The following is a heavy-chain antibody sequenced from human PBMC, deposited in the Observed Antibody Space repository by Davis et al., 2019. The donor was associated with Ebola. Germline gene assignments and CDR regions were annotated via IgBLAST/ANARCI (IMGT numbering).Heavy chain of an antibody. CDR1: GFAISSKP. J-gene: IGHJ4*02. V-gene: IGHV3-74*01. Sequence: GESLKISCTVSGFAISSKPMYWVRQGPGKGLVFVSRIDTDGSRINYADSVKGRFTISRDNAKNTLYLQMNSLGADDTAVYYCARDPIQASRVYVSGDYWGQGTLVTVSS. D-gene: IGHD5/OR15-5a*01. CDR3: ARDPIQASRVYVSGDY. CDR2: IDTDGSRI.